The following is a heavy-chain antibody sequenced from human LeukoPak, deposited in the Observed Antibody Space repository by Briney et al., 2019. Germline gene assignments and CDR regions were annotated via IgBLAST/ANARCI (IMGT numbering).Heavy chain of an antibody. CDR1: GGSISSGGYY. CDR3: TRDLRQKRGYSGYDGPQGGWFDP. CDR2: IYYSGST. Sequence: PSQTLSLTCTDSGGSISSGGYYWSWIRQHPGKGPEWIGYIYYSGSTSCNPSLKSRVTISVDTSKNQFSLKLNSVTAADTAVYYCTRDLRQKRGYSGYDGPQGGWFDPWGQGTLVTVSS. V-gene: IGHV4-31*03. J-gene: IGHJ5*02. D-gene: IGHD5-12*01.